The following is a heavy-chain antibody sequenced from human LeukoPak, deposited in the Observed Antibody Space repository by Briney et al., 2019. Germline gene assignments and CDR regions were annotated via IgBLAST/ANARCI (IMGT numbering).Heavy chain of an antibody. D-gene: IGHD3-3*01. Sequence: GGTLRLSCAASGFTFSSYWMNWVRQAPGKGLEWVANIKKDGSAQYYANSVKGRFTISRDNAKSSLYLQMNSLRPEDTAVYYCLVFLGGGQGILVTVSS. CDR2: IKKDGSAQ. J-gene: IGHJ4*02. CDR1: GFTFSSYW. CDR3: LVFLG. V-gene: IGHV3-7*01.